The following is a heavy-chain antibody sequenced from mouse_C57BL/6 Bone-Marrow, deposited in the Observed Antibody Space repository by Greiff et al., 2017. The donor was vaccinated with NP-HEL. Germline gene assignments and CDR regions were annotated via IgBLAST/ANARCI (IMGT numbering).Heavy chain of an antibody. CDR1: GFNIKDDY. Sequence: VQLQQSGAELVRPGASVKLSCTASGFNIKDDYMHWVKQRPEQGLEWIGWIDPENGDTEYASKVQGTATITADASSNTAYLQLGSLTSVDTAVYYCTTFYWFAYWGQGTLVTVSA. V-gene: IGHV14-4*01. CDR2: IDPENGDT. J-gene: IGHJ3*01. CDR3: TTFYWFAY.